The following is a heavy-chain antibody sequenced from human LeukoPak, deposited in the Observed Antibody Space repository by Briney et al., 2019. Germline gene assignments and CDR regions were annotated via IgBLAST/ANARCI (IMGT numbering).Heavy chain of an antibody. CDR3: ARHREYSSSWVDY. D-gene: IGHD6-6*01. CDR1: GGSISSSSYY. Sequence: SETLSLTCTVSGGSISSSSYYWGWIRQPPGKGLEWIGSIYYSGSTYYNPSLKSRVTISVDTSKNQFPLKLSSVTAADTAVYYCARHREYSSSWVDYWGQGTLVTVSS. CDR2: IYYSGST. V-gene: IGHV4-39*01. J-gene: IGHJ4*02.